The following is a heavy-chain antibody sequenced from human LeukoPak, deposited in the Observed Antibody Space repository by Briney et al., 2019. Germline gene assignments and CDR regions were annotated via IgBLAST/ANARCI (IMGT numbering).Heavy chain of an antibody. Sequence: ASVWVSCKAYGYNFATSGIGWVRQAPGQGLEWLGWISGYNGNTKPAPKLQGRVTMTTDTSTDTAYLELGSLRVDDTAIYYCARDLGPYTGSYYSYYHYMDVWGEGTSVTVSS. CDR3: ARDLGPYTGSYYSYYHYMDV. CDR1: GYNFATSG. D-gene: IGHD1-26*01. J-gene: IGHJ6*03. V-gene: IGHV1-18*01. CDR2: ISGYNGNT.